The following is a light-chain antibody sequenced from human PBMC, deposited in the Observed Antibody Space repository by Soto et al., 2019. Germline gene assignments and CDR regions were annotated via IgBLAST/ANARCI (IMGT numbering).Light chain of an antibody. CDR3: QKYSRAPPT. J-gene: IGKJ2*01. V-gene: IGKV1-27*01. Sequence: DIQMTQSPSSLSASVGDRVTITCRASQNISNFLAWYQQKPGKVPKLLIYGASTLQSGVPSRFSGSRSGTDFTLTISSLQPEDVATYYCQKYSRAPPTFGQGTKVEI. CDR1: QNISNF. CDR2: GAS.